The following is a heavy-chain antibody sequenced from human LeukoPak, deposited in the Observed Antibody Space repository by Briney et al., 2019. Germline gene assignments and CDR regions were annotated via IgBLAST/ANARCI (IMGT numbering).Heavy chain of an antibody. CDR2: ISGRSGGT. CDR1: GFTFNNFG. D-gene: IGHD3-10*01. Sequence: GGSLRLSCAASGFTFNNFGMSWVRQAPGEGLEWVSTISGRSGGTFYADSVKGRFTISRDNSKNTLYLQTDGLRAEDTAVYYCAKHNAIRGVQNYYYSYMDAWGKGTTVTISS. CDR3: AKHNAIRGVQNYYYSYMDA. V-gene: IGHV3-23*01. J-gene: IGHJ6*03.